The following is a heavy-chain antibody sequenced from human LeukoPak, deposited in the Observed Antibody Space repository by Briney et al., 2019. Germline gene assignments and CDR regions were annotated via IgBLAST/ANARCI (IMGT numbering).Heavy chain of an antibody. CDR3: ARKRGYCSSTSCYLYWFDP. CDR2: IYESGST. CDR1: GYLIRNGYY. J-gene: IGHJ5*02. V-gene: IGHV4-38-2*02. Sequence: SETLSLTCTVSGYLIRNGYYWGWLRQSPGKGLQWIGSIYESGSTNYNPSLKSRVTISVDTSKNQFSLKLSSVTAADTAVYYCARKRGYCSSTSCYLYWFDPWGQGTLVTVSS. D-gene: IGHD2-2*01.